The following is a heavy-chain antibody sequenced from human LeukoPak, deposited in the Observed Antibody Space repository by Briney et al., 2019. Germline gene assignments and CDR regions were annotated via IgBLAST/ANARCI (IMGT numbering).Heavy chain of an antibody. CDR2: IYCSGSA. D-gene: IGHD3-22*01. J-gene: IGHJ3*02. Sequence: SETLSLTCTVSGGSISGYYWSWIRQPPGKGLEWIGYIYCSGSAKYNPSLKSRVTISVDTSKNQFSLKLSSVTAADTAVYYCARSRITMIVVVLGDAFDIWGQGTMVTVSS. CDR3: ARSRITMIVVVLGDAFDI. CDR1: GGSISGYY. V-gene: IGHV4-59*08.